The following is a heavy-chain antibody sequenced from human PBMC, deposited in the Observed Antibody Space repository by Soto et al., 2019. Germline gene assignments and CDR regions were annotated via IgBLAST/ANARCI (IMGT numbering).Heavy chain of an antibody. CDR1: GGTFSSYA. Sequence: QVQLVQSGAEVKKPGSSVKVSCKASGGTFSSYAISWVRQAPGQGLEWMGGIIPIFGTANYAQKFQGRVTITADESTSTADMELSSLRSEDTAVYYCARGQGIQLWLGDYYYYGMDVWGQGTTVTVSS. CDR3: ARGQGIQLWLGDYYYYGMDV. CDR2: IIPIFGTA. J-gene: IGHJ6*02. V-gene: IGHV1-69*01. D-gene: IGHD5-18*01.